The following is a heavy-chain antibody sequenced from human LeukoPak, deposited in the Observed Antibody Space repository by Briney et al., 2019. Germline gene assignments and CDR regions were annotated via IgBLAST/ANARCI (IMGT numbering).Heavy chain of an antibody. J-gene: IGHJ3*02. CDR1: GYTFTSYS. V-gene: IGHV1-18*01. CDR3: ARGSSSSGGAFDI. D-gene: IGHD6-6*01. CDR2: SSTYNGDT. Sequence: ASVKVSCKASGYTFTSYSISWVRQAPGQGLEWMGWSSTYNGDTNYAQHLQGRVAMTTDTSTNTVYMELRSLTSDDSAVYYCARGSSSSGGAFDIWGQGTMVTVSS.